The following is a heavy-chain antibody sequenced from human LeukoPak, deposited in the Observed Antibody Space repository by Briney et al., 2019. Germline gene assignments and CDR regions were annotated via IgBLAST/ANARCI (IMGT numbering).Heavy chain of an antibody. CDR2: VYHSGNTS. Sequence: PSQTLSLTCTVSGGSISSDDNYWSWIRQPPGKGLEWIAYVYHSGNTSYYNPSLRSRLTISVDTSKNQFSLNLNSVTAADTAVYFCARDRGGPLVTVADAFDIWGQGTMVTVSS. V-gene: IGHV4-30-4*01. CDR1: GGSISSDDNY. J-gene: IGHJ3*02. D-gene: IGHD3-10*01. CDR3: ARDRGGPLVTVADAFDI.